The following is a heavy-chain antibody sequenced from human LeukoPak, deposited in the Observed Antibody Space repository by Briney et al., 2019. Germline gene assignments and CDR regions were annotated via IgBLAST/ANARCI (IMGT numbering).Heavy chain of an antibody. Sequence: SVTLSLTCTVSGGSISSYYWSWIRQPPGKGLEWIGYIYYSGSTNYNPSLKSRVTISVDTSKNQFSLKLSSVTAADTAVYYCARAGDGYNSSPFGIWGQGTMVTVSS. CDR1: GGSISSYY. J-gene: IGHJ3*02. CDR2: IYYSGST. D-gene: IGHD5-24*01. CDR3: ARAGDGYNSSPFGI. V-gene: IGHV4-59*01.